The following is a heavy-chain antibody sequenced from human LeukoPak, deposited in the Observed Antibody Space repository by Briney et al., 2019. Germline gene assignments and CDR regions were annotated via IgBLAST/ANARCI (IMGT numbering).Heavy chain of an antibody. CDR3: ALTYYYDSSGLVGAFDI. Sequence: GGSLRLSCTASGFTFNIYSMHWVRQAPGRGLEWISYINPSSNTIYYADSVKGRFTISRDNAKNSLYLQMNSLRAEDTALYYCALTYYYDSSGLVGAFDIWGQGTMVTVSS. J-gene: IGHJ3*02. D-gene: IGHD3-22*01. CDR2: INPSSNTI. CDR1: GFTFNIYS. V-gene: IGHV3-48*04.